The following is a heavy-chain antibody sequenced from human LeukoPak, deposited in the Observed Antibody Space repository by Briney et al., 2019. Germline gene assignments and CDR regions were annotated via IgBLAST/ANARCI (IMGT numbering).Heavy chain of an antibody. CDR3: ATTRSSGLDY. CDR1: GGSFSGYY. CDR2: INHSGST. V-gene: IGHV4-34*01. D-gene: IGHD3-22*01. Sequence: PSETLSLICAVYGGSFSGYYWSWIRQPPGKGLEWIGEINHSGSTNYNPSLKSRVTISVDTSKNQFSLKLSSVTAADTAVYYCATTRSSGLDYWGQGTLVTVSS. J-gene: IGHJ4*02.